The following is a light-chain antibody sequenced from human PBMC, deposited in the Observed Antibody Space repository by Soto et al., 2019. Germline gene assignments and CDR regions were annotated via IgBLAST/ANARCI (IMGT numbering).Light chain of an antibody. J-gene: IGLJ3*02. CDR1: SSDVGTYNY. V-gene: IGLV2-14*01. Sequence: QSALTQPASVSGSPGQSITISCTGTSSDVGTYNYVSWYQQHPGKAPKVVIYEVSNRPSGVSNRFSGSKSGNTASLTISGLQSEDEADYYCSSYTSSSTHWVFGGGTKLTVL. CDR2: EVS. CDR3: SSYTSSSTHWV.